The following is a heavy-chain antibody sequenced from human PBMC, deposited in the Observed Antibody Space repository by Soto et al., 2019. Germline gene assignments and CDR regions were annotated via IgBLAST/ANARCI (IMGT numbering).Heavy chain of an antibody. Sequence: GVPLRLSSAAAEFTFNHYCMHWVRQAEGKGLEWVAVISYDGSNKYYADSVKGRFTISRDNSKNTLYLQMNSLRAEDTAVYYRAKARIQLWPGGMDVWGQGTTVTVSS. V-gene: IGHV3-30*18. CDR2: ISYDGSNK. J-gene: IGHJ6*02. D-gene: IGHD5-18*01. CDR1: EFTFNHYC. CDR3: AKARIQLWPGGMDV.